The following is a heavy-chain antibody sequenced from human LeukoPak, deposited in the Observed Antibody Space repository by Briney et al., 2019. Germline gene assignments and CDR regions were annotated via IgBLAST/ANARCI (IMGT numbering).Heavy chain of an antibody. J-gene: IGHJ4*02. CDR3: ARTNDYYYDSSGYIDY. D-gene: IGHD3-22*01. Sequence: SVKVSCKASGGTFSSYAISWVRQAPGQGLEWMGRIIPIFGIANYAQKFQGRVTITADKSTSTAYMELSSLRSEDTAVYYCARTNDYYYDSSGYIDYWSQGTLVTVSS. CDR2: IIPIFGIA. CDR1: GGTFSSYA. V-gene: IGHV1-69*04.